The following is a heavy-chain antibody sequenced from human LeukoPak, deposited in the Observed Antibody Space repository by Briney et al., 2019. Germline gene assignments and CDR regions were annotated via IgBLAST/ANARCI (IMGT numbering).Heavy chain of an antibody. Sequence: SEKLSLTCTVSGGSISSYYWSWIRPPPGKGLEWIGYIYYSGSTNYNPSLKSRVTISVDTSKNQFSLKLSSVTAADTAVYYCARGIVVVNYYYYYGMDVWGQGTTVTVSS. CDR1: GGSISSYY. CDR3: ARGIVVVNYYYYYGMDV. CDR2: IYYSGST. D-gene: IGHD3-22*01. J-gene: IGHJ6*02. V-gene: IGHV4-59*01.